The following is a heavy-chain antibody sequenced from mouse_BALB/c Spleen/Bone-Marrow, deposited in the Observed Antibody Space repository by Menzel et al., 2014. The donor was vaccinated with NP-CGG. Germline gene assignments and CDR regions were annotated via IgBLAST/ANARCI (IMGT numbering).Heavy chain of an antibody. J-gene: IGHJ2*01. CDR1: GFSLXSYG. CDR3: ARDYYGSSYFDY. D-gene: IGHD1-1*01. V-gene: IGHV2-9*02. Sequence: VQLVESGPGLVAPSQSLSITCTVSGFSLXSYGLHWVRQPPGKGLEWLGVIWAGGSTNYNSALMSRLSISKDDSKSQVFLKMNSLQTDDTAMYYCARDYYGSSYFDYWGQGTTLTVSS. CDR2: IWAGGST.